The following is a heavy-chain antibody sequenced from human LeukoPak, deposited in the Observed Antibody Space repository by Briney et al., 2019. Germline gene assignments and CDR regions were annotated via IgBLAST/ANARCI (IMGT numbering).Heavy chain of an antibody. CDR1: GFTVSTNY. CDR3: ARYSSSWYSEIDY. Sequence: HPGGSLRLSCAASGFTVSTNYMSWVRQAPGKGLEWVSVIYTDGNTYYAGSVKGRFTIFRDNFKNTVYLQMNSLRAEDTAVYYCARYSSSWYSEIDYWGQGTLVTVSS. D-gene: IGHD6-13*01. CDR2: IYTDGNT. V-gene: IGHV3-53*01. J-gene: IGHJ4*02.